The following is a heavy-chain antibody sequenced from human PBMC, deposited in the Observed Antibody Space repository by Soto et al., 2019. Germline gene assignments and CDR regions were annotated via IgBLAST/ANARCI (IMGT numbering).Heavy chain of an antibody. CDR1: GGSIGSGGYS. CDR3: ARGDYYDSSGLDAFDI. D-gene: IGHD3-22*01. Sequence: TSETLSLTCAVSGGSIGSGGYSWSWIRQPPGKGLDWIGYIYHSGSTYYNPSLKSRVTISVDRSKNQFSLKLSSVTAADTAVYYCARGDYYDSSGLDAFDIWGQGTMVTVSS. CDR2: IYHSGST. V-gene: IGHV4-30-2*01. J-gene: IGHJ3*02.